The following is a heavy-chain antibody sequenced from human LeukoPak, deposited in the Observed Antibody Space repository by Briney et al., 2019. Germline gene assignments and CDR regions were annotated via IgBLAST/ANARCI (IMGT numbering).Heavy chain of an antibody. CDR3: ARVGLLWCGIGAFDI. J-gene: IGHJ3*02. V-gene: IGHV3-20*04. D-gene: IGHD3-10*01. CDR1: GFTFDDYG. CDR2: INWNGGSK. Sequence: GGSLRLSCAASGFTFDDYGMSWVRQAPGKGLEWVSGINWNGGSKDYADSVKGRFTISRDNAKNSLYLQMNSLRAEDTALYYCARVGLLWCGIGAFDIWGQGTMVTVSS.